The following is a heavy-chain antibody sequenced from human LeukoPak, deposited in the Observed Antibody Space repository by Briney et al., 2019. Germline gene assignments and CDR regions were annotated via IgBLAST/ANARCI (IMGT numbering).Heavy chain of an antibody. V-gene: IGHV1-18*01. CDR3: ASRRCYASGTETGYYFDF. J-gene: IGHJ4*02. CDR1: GYTLTELS. CDR2: TSAYNGNT. Sequence: ASVKVSCKVSGYTLTELSMHWVRQAPGQGLEWMGWTSAYNGNTNYAQSFQGRVTMTTDSSTGTAYMELRSLRSDDTAVYYCASRRCYASGTETGYYFDFWGQGTLVTVSS. D-gene: IGHD3-10*01.